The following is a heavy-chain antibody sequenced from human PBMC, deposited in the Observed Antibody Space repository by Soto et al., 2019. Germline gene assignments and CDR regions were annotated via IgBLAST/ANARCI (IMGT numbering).Heavy chain of an antibody. CDR1: GFTFSSYA. Sequence: EVQLLESGGGLVQPWGSLRLSCAASGFTFSSYAMSWVRQAPGKGLEWVSAISGSGGSTYYSDSVKGRFTISRDNSKNPLYLQMNSLRAEDTAVYYCARLSVVVVAATHYWGQGTLVTVSS. CDR2: ISGSGGST. CDR3: ARLSVVVVAATHY. J-gene: IGHJ4*02. V-gene: IGHV3-23*01. D-gene: IGHD2-15*01.